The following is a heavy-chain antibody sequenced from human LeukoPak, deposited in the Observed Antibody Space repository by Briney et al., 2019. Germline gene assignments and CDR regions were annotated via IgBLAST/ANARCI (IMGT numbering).Heavy chain of an antibody. Sequence: GGSLRLSCVASGFSFDDYAMHWVRQAPGKGLEWVSLISWDGLRTYYADSVKGRFSISRDNTKNSLYLQMNSLRTEDTAFYYCAKDNYYGSGSYYTDWGQGTLVTVPS. D-gene: IGHD3-10*01. J-gene: IGHJ4*02. CDR2: ISWDGLRT. CDR1: GFSFDDYA. V-gene: IGHV3-43D*03. CDR3: AKDNYYGSGSYYTD.